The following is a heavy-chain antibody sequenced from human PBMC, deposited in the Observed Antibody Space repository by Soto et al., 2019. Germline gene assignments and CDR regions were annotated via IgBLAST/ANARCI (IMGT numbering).Heavy chain of an antibody. CDR2: ISAYNGNT. V-gene: IGHV1-18*04. Sequence: ASVKVSCKVSGYTFTSYGISWVRQAPGQGLEWMGWISAYNGNTNYAQKLQGRVTMTTDTSTSTAYMELRSLRSDDTAVYYCARDGGNIVVVVAAQFHYYYGMDVWGQGTTVTVSS. CDR3: ARDGGNIVVVVAAQFHYYYGMDV. CDR1: GYTFTSYG. J-gene: IGHJ6*02. D-gene: IGHD2-15*01.